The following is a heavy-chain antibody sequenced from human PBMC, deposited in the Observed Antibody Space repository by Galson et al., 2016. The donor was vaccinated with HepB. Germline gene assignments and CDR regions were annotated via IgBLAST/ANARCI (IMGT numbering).Heavy chain of an antibody. Sequence: SLRLSCATSGFTFTRYNMNWVRQAPGKGLEWVSSISSGSSYIYYADSVKGRFTISRDNVKKSLYLQMNSLRPEDTAVYYCARVREQQLLDAFDIWGQGKMATVSS. CDR3: ARVREQQLLDAFDI. CDR2: ISSGSSYI. D-gene: IGHD6-13*01. V-gene: IGHV3-21*01. CDR1: GFTFTRYN. J-gene: IGHJ3*02.